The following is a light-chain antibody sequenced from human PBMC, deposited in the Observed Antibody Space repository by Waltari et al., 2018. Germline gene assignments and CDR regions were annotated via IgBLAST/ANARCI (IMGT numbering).Light chain of an antibody. Sequence: EMVLTRPPPTLSLSPGERATPPRRASQSISKSLAWYQQKPGQPPRLLIYHPSSRAAVTPDMFSGSAVGTDFSLTISMLEAEDFVVYYCQHYDSLPVTVGQGTKVEIK. V-gene: IGKV3D-11*02. CDR3: QHYDSLPVT. CDR2: HPS. CDR1: QSISKS. J-gene: IGKJ1*01.